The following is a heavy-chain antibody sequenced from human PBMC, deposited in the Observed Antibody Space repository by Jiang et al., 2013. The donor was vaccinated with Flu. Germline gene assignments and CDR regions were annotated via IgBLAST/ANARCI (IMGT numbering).Heavy chain of an antibody. CDR3: ARGPSSAWWYFDL. CDR2: TYFRSKWYN. V-gene: IGHV6-1*01. Sequence: SQTLSLTCAISGDSVSSNSAAWNWIRQSPSRGLEWLGRTYFRSKWYNDYAVSVKSRVTITPDTSKNQFSLQLSSVTPEDTAVYYCARGPSSAWWYFDLWGRGTLVTVSS. D-gene: IGHD3-22*01. J-gene: IGHJ2*01. CDR1: GDSVSSNSAA.